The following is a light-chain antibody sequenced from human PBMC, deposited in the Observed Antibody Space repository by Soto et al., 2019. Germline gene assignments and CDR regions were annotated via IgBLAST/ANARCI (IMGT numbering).Light chain of an antibody. CDR2: TVS. CDR1: SSDIGRYNY. J-gene: IGLJ2*01. V-gene: IGLV2-14*03. Sequence: QSVLTQPASVSGSPGQSVTISCTGTSSDIGRYNYVSWFQHHPGKAPKLIIFTVSNGPSGVSDRFSGSKSGNTASLTISGLHAEDEADYFCSSYTSANAVVCGGGTQLTVL. CDR3: SSYTSANAVV.